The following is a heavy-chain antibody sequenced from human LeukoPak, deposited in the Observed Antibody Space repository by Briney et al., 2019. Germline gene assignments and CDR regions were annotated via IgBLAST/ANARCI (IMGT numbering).Heavy chain of an antibody. V-gene: IGHV1-46*01. CDR3: ARGLGTAGIYWYFDL. D-gene: IGHD7-27*01. CDR2: INPSGGST. CDR1: GYTFTSQY. J-gene: IGHJ2*01. Sequence: ASVKVSCKASGYTFTSQYVHWVRQAPGRGLEWMGIINPSGGSTRYAQKFQGRVTMTRDTSTSTVYMELKRLRSEDTAVYYCARGLGTAGIYWYFDLWGRGTLVTVSS.